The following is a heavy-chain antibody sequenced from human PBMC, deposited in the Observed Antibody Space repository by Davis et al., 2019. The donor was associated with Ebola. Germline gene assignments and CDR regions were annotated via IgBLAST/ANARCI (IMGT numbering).Heavy chain of an antibody. V-gene: IGHV1-18*01. D-gene: IGHD5-12*01. CDR1: GYTITTYG. J-gene: IGHJ4*02. CDR3: ARGPRSTNPGYSSAL. CDR2: IGPYNGDT. Sequence: ASVTVSCQASGYTITTYGVIWVRQAPGQGLEWMGWIGPYNGDTKYAQTFQARVTMTTDTSTNTAYLELWNLRSDDTAVYYCARGPRSTNPGYSSALWGQGTLVTVSS.